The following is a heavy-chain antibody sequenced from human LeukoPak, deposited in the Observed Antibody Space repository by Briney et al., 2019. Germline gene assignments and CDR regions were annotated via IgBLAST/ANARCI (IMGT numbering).Heavy chain of an antibody. Sequence: GSLRLSCAASGFTFSTYTMNWVRQAPGKGLEWVSSIYSSGSYIYYADSVQGRFTISRDNAKNSLYLQMNSLRAEDTALYYCARDRTTVSSPLDYWGQGTLVIVSS. CDR2: IYSSGSYI. CDR1: GFTFSTYT. V-gene: IGHV3-21*01. D-gene: IGHD4-17*01. J-gene: IGHJ4*02. CDR3: ARDRTTVSSPLDY.